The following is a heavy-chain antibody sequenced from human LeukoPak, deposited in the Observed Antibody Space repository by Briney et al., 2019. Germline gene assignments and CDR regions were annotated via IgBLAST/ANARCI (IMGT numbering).Heavy chain of an antibody. CDR2: ISVSGGNT. V-gene: IGHV3-23*01. CDR1: GFTFSNYA. CDR3: ARAQLEGRVFDP. Sequence: GGSVRLSCPACGFTFSNYAMSWVRQAPGKGREWVSAISVSGGNTFYADSVEGRFTISRDNSKNTLHLQMNSLRAEDTAVYYCARAQLEGRVFDPWGQGTLVTVSS. D-gene: IGHD1-1*01. J-gene: IGHJ5*02.